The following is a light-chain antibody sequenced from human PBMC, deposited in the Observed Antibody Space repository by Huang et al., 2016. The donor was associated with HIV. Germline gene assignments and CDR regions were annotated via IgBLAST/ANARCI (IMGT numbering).Light chain of an antibody. Sequence: EIVLTQSPGSLSLSPGDRATLSCRASQYVADAYVTWYQHIPGQSPRLLIYCASRMAPGIPDRFSGSGFSTDFNLTISRLEPEDFAVYYCQQCGDSTWTFGQGTKVEVK. CDR1: QYVADAY. CDR2: CAS. J-gene: IGKJ1*01. CDR3: QQCGDSTWT. V-gene: IGKV3-20*01.